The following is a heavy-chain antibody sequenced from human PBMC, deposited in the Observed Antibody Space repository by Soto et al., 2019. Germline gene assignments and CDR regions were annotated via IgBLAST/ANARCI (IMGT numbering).Heavy chain of an antibody. D-gene: IGHD6-6*01. CDR1: GYTFTSYY. Sequence: GASVKVSCKASGYTFTSYYMHWVRLAPGQGLEWMGIINPSGGSTSYAQKFQGRVTITRDTSASTAYMELSSLRSEDTAVYYCAREYSSSSYYYYGMDVWGQGTTVTVSS. J-gene: IGHJ6*02. CDR2: INPSGGST. V-gene: IGHV1-46*01. CDR3: AREYSSSSYYYYGMDV.